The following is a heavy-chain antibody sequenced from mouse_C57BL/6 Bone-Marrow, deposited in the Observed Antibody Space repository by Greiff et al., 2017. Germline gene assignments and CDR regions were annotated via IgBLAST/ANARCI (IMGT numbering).Heavy chain of an antibody. CDR2: IYPRSGNT. V-gene: IGHV1-81*01. D-gene: IGHD1-1*01. J-gene: IGHJ1*03. Sequence: QVQLQQSGAELARPGASVKLSCKASGYTFTSYGISWVKQRTGQGLEWNGEIYPRSGNTYYNEKFKGKATLTADKSSSTAYMELRSLTSEDSAVYFCARGHYGSRYFDVWGTGTTVTVSS. CDR3: ARGHYGSRYFDV. CDR1: GYTFTSYG.